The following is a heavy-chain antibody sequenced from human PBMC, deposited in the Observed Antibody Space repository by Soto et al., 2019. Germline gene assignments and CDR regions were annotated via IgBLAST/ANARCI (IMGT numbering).Heavy chain of an antibody. Sequence: GGSLRLSCAASGFTFSSYGMSWVRQAPGKGLEGVANIKQEGMEKYTGDSGKGAFTISRDNARNSLYLQMNSLRAEDTAVYYCARSQSRYYGSGRILGYYMDVWGKGTTVTVSS. D-gene: IGHD3-10*01. CDR2: IKQEGMEK. V-gene: IGHV3-7*01. J-gene: IGHJ6*03. CDR1: GFTFSSYG. CDR3: ARSQSRYYGSGRILGYYMDV.